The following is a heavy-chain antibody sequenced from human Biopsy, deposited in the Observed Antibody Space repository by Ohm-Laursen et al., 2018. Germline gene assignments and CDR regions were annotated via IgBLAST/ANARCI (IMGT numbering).Heavy chain of an antibody. CDR3: ARDLFDQSWIHADYSYHGMDV. CDR2: IVWVDVK. D-gene: IGHD5-18*01. V-gene: IGHV2-70*04. J-gene: IGHJ6*02. CDR1: GSSLTTSGMR. Sequence: PTQTLTLPCPFSGSSLTTSGMRVTGFRQPPGKPLDGLARIVWVDVKNYSTSLKTRLTISRDTSKNQVVLTMTNMDPVDTATYYCARDLFDQSWIHADYSYHGMDVWGQGTTVTVSS.